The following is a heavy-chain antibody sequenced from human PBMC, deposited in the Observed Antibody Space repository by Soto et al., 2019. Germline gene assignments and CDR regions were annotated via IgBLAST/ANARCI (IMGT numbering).Heavy chain of an antibody. J-gene: IGHJ4*02. CDR1: GXXFSSAW. CDR3: CTGVVMVRSGDLAY. Sequence: EVRLMELGGGLVKPGGSLRVSCAASGXXFSSAWMFWVRQAPGKGPEWVGRIKSKTDGGTTDYTTLVKDRFTISRKDSKNTLYLEMSSLDIEDTAVYYCCTGVVMVRSGDLAYWGQGVLVTVSS. V-gene: IGHV3-15*07. D-gene: IGHD3-10*01. CDR2: IKSKTDGGTT.